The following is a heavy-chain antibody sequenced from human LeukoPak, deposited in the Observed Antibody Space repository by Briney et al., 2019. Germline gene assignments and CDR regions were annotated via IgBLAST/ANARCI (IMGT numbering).Heavy chain of an antibody. CDR3: ARVRKGDYHKMGYFDY. Sequence: PSETLSLTCTVSGGSISSSSYYWGWIRQPPGKGLEWIGSIYYSGSTYYNPSLKSRVTISVDTSKNQFSLKLSSVTAADTAVYYCARVRKGDYHKMGYFDYWGQGTLVTVSP. D-gene: IGHD4-17*01. J-gene: IGHJ4*02. V-gene: IGHV4-39*07. CDR1: GGSISSSSYY. CDR2: IYYSGST.